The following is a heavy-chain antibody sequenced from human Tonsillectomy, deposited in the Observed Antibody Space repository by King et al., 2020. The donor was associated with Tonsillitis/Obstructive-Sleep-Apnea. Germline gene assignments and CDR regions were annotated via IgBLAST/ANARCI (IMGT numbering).Heavy chain of an antibody. D-gene: IGHD3-16*01. CDR1: GYTFTGYY. CDR2: INPNSGGT. V-gene: IGHV1-2*02. J-gene: IGHJ5*02. Sequence: QVQLVESGAEVKKPGASVKVSCKASGYTFTGYYMHWVRQAPGQGLEWMGWINPNSGGTNYAQKFQGRVTMTRDTSISTAYMELSRLRSDDPAVYYCARXRLRSTLNWFDPWGQGTLVTVSS. CDR3: ARXRLRSTLNWFDP.